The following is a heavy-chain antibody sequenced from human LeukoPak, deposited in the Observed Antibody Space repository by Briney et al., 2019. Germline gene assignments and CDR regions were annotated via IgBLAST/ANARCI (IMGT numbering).Heavy chain of an antibody. CDR2: IIPIFGTA. V-gene: IGHV1-69*05. CDR1: GGTFSSYA. Sequence: ASVKVSCKASGGTFSSYAISWVRQAPGQGLEWMGGIIPIFGTANYAQKFQGRVTITTDESTSTAYMELSSLRSEDTAVYYCAREEGYSYCSFDYWGQGTLVTVSS. J-gene: IGHJ4*02. CDR3: AREEGYSYCSFDY. D-gene: IGHD5-18*01.